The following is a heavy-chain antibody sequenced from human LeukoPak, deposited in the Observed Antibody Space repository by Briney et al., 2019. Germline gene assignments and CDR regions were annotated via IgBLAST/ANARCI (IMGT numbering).Heavy chain of an antibody. CDR1: GYSISSGYY. CDR3: ARETSQKGAHYMDV. D-gene: IGHD3-16*01. Sequence: SETLSLTCTVSGYSISSGYYWGWIRQPPGKGLEWIGSIYHSGRTFYNPSLKSRVTISADTPTNQFSLKLTTGTAADTAVYYCARETSQKGAHYMDVWGKGTTITISS. J-gene: IGHJ6*03. V-gene: IGHV4-38-2*02. CDR2: IYHSGRT.